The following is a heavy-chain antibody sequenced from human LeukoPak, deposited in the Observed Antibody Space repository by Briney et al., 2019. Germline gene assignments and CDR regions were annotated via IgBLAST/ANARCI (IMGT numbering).Heavy chain of an antibody. Sequence: GGSLRLSCAASGFTASGFTFSSYGMHWVRQAPGKGLEWVAFIRYDGSNKYYADSVKGRFTISRDNSKNTLYLQMNSLRAEDTAVYYCAREPPLDSSGLPDAFDIWGQGTMVTVSS. V-gene: IGHV3-30*02. CDR3: AREPPLDSSGLPDAFDI. J-gene: IGHJ3*02. CDR2: IRYDGSNK. CDR1: GFTFSSYG. D-gene: IGHD3-22*01.